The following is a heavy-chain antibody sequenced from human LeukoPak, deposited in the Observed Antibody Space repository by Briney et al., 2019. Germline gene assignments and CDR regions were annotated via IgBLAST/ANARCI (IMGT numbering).Heavy chain of an antibody. CDR1: GFTFDDYA. D-gene: IGHD1-26*01. Sequence: GGSLRLSCAASGFTFDDYAMHWVRQAPGKGLEWVSLISWDGGSTYYADSVKGRFTISRDNSKNSLYLQMNSLRAEDTALYYCAKDSNMGDWELPGYYFDYWGQGTLVTVSS. J-gene: IGHJ4*02. CDR2: ISWDGGST. V-gene: IGHV3-43D*03. CDR3: AKDSNMGDWELPGYYFDY.